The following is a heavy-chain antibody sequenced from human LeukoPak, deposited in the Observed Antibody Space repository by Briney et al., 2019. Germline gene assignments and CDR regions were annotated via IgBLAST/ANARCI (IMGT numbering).Heavy chain of an antibody. CDR2: ITSGGST. CDR1: GFTFTNND. V-gene: IGHV3-66*01. D-gene: IGHD2-15*01. CDR3: ARDLISGPATHDS. J-gene: IGHJ4*02. Sequence: GGSLRLSCAASGFTFTNNDMNWVRQAPGKGLEWVSVITSGGSTYIADSVKGRFTVSRDNSKNTLSLQMNSLRVEDTAVYYCARDLISGPATHDSWGQGALVTVSS.